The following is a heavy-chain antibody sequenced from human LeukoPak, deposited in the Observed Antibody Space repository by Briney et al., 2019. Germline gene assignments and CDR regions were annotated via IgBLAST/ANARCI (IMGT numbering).Heavy chain of an antibody. Sequence: GGSLRLSCAASGFTFSSYAMSWVRQAPGKGLEWVSDISGSGGSTYYADSVKGRFTISRDNSKNTLYVQMNSLRAEDTAVYYCAKVRYVGYYFDYWGQGALVTVSS. CDR2: ISGSGGST. CDR1: GFTFSSYA. D-gene: IGHD1-1*01. CDR3: AKVRYVGYYFDY. J-gene: IGHJ4*02. V-gene: IGHV3-23*01.